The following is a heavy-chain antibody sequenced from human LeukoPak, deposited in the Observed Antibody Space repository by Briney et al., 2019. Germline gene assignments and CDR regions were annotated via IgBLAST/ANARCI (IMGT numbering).Heavy chain of an antibody. CDR1: GGSISSSSYY. V-gene: IGHV4-39*01. D-gene: IGHD5-24*01. CDR3: ASVEMATITGFDY. CDR2: IYYSGST. J-gene: IGHJ4*02. Sequence: SETLSLTCTVSGGSISSSSYYWGWIRQPPGTGLEWIGSIYYSGSTYYNPSLKSRVTISVDTSKNQFSLKLSSVTAADTAVYYCASVEMATITGFDYWGQGTLVTVSS.